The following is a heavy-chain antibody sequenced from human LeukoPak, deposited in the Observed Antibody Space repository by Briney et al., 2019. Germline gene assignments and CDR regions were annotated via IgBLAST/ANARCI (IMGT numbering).Heavy chain of an antibody. V-gene: IGHV3-48*02. CDR3: ATTQGRDWLLWAGSLFDY. CDR1: GFTFSSYS. J-gene: IGHJ4*02. Sequence: PGGSLRLSCAASGFTFSSYSMNWVRQAPGKGLEWVSYISSSSSTIYYADSVKGRFTISRDNAKNSLYLQMNSLRDEDTAVYYCATTQGRDWLLWAGSLFDYWGQGTLVTVSS. D-gene: IGHD3-9*01. CDR2: ISSSSSTI.